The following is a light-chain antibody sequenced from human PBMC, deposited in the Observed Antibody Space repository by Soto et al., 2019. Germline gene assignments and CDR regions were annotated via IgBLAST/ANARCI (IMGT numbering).Light chain of an antibody. CDR1: QSVLYSSNNKNY. CDR3: QQYYITSRT. J-gene: IGKJ1*01. Sequence: DIVMSQSPDSLAVSLGERATINCKSSQSVLYSSNNKNYLAWYQQKPGQPPKLLIYWASTRESGFPDRFRGSGSGTDFTLTISSLQAEDLAVDYCQQYYITSRTFGLGTNVEIK. V-gene: IGKV4-1*01. CDR2: WAS.